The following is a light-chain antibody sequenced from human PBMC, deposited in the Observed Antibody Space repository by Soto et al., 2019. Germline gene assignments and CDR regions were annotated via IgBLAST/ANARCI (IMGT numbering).Light chain of an antibody. CDR2: GAS. Sequence: EIVMTQSPATLSVSPGEGATLSCRASQSVSSNLAWYQQKPGQAPRLLIYGASTRAAGIPARFSGSGSGTEFTLTIRGLQSEDFAVYYCQQFNDWPRAFGQGTKREIK. CDR1: QSVSSN. V-gene: IGKV3-15*01. J-gene: IGKJ2*01. CDR3: QQFNDWPRA.